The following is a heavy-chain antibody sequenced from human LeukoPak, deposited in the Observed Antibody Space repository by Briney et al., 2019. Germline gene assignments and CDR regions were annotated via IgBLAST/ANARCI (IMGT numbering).Heavy chain of an antibody. J-gene: IGHJ6*03. V-gene: IGHV4-59*01. Sequence: SETLSLTCTVSGGSISSYYWSWIRQPPGKGLEWIGYIYYSGYTNYNPSLKSRVTISVDTSKNQFSLKLSSVTAADTAVYYCARTSLSSSWSKNYYYMDVWGKGTTVTISS. D-gene: IGHD6-13*01. CDR2: IYYSGYT. CDR3: ARTSLSSSWSKNYYYMDV. CDR1: GGSISSYY.